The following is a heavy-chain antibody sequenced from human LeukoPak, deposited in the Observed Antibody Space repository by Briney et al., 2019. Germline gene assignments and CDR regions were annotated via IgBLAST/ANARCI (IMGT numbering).Heavy chain of an antibody. CDR3: ARTMLAVAGTELGWFDP. J-gene: IGHJ5*02. CDR1: GYSISSGYY. Sequence: SETLSLTCTVSGYSISSGYYWGWIRQPPGKGLEWIGNIYPTGSTYYNPSLKSRVTISVDTSKNQFSLSLSSVTAADTAVYYCARTMLAVAGTELGWFDPWGPGTLVTVSS. D-gene: IGHD6-19*01. V-gene: IGHV4-38-2*02. CDR2: IYPTGST.